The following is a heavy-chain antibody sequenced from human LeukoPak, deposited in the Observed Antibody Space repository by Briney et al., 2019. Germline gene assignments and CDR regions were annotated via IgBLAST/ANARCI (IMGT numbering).Heavy chain of an antibody. CDR1: GYTLTELS. V-gene: IGHV1-46*01. CDR3: ARGSYGKRAFDY. D-gene: IGHD5-18*01. Sequence: GASVKVSCKVSGYTLTELSMHWVRQAPGHGLEWMGIINPSGGSTTYAQKFQGRVTMTRDMSTSTVYMELSSLRSDDTAVYYCARGSYGKRAFDYWGQGTLVTVSS. CDR2: INPSGGST. J-gene: IGHJ4*02.